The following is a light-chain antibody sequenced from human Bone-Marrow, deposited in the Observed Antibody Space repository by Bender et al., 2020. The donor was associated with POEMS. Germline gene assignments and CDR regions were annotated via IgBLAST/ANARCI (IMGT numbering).Light chain of an antibody. V-gene: IGLV3-1*01. J-gene: IGLJ3*02. CDR3: QAWDSDTVL. CDR1: ELGDKF. Sequence: SYELTQPPSVSVSPGQTSTITCSGDELGDKFASWYQQRPGQSPVLVIYLNNRRPSGIPERFSGSNSRNTATLTIRGTQTVDEADYYCQAWDSDTVLFGGGTKLAVL. CDR2: LNN.